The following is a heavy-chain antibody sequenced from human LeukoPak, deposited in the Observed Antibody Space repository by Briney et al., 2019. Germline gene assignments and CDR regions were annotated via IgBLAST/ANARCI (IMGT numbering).Heavy chain of an antibody. V-gene: IGHV1-2*02. J-gene: IGHJ5*02. CDR2: INPNSGGT. Sequence: ASVKVSRKTSGYTFIGYYMHWVRQAPGEGLEWMGWINPNSGGTKYAQKFQGRVTMTRDTSISTAYMELNRLRSDDTAVYYCARDLTRDNWFDPWGQGTLFTVSS. CDR1: GYTFIGYY. CDR3: ARDLTRDNWFDP.